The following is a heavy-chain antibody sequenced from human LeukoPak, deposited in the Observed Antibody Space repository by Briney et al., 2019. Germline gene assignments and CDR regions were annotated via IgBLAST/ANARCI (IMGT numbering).Heavy chain of an antibody. J-gene: IGHJ4*02. Sequence: PSETLSLTCTVSGGSISSGGYSWSWIRQPPGKGLEWIGYIYHSGSTYYNPSLKSRVTISVDRSKNQFSLKLSSVTAADTAVYYCARGELRLDYWGQGTLVTVSS. CDR1: GGSISSGGYS. CDR3: ARGELRLDY. V-gene: IGHV4-30-2*01. D-gene: IGHD1-26*01. CDR2: IYHSGST.